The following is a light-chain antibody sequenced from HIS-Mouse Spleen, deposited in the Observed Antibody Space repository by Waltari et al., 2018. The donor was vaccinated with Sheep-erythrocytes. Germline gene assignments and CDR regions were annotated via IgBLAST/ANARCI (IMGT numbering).Light chain of an antibody. Sequence: QSALTQPRSVSGSPGQSVTLSCTRTSSDVGGYNYVSWYQQPPGNAPKLMIYDVSKRPSGVPDRFSGSKSGNTASLTISGLQAEDEADYYCCSYAGSYTWVFGGGTKLTVL. J-gene: IGLJ3*02. CDR3: CSYAGSYTWV. V-gene: IGLV2-11*01. CDR1: SSDVGGYNY. CDR2: DVS.